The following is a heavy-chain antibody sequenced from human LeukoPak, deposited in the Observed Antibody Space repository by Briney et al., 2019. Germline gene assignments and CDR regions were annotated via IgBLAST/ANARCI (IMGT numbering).Heavy chain of an antibody. CDR2: INPNSGGT. J-gene: IGHJ4*02. CDR3: ASGDSSGKYYFDY. D-gene: IGHD6-19*01. V-gene: IGHV1-2*06. CDR1: GYTFTGYY. Sequence: ASVKVSCKASGYTFTGYYMHWVRQAPGQGLEWMGRINPNSGGTNYAQKLQGRVTMTRDTSISTAYMELSRLRSDDTAVYYCASGDSSGKYYFDYWGQGTLVTVSS.